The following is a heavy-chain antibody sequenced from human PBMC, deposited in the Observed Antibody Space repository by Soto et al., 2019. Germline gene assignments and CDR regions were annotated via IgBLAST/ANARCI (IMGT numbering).Heavy chain of an antibody. V-gene: IGHV1-8*01. CDR3: AIGPTRYCSSTSCP. J-gene: IGHJ5*02. CDR2: MNPNSGNT. CDR1: GYTFTSYD. D-gene: IGHD2-2*01. Sequence: ASVKVSCKASGYTFTSYDINWVRQATGQGLEWMGWMNPNSGNTGYAQKFQGRVTMTRNTSISTAYMELSSLRSEDTAVYYCAIGPTRYCSSTSCPWGQGTLVTVSS.